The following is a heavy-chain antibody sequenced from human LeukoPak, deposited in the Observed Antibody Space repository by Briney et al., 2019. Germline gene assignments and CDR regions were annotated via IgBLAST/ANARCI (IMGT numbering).Heavy chain of an antibody. V-gene: IGHV3-30*02. CDR1: GFTFSSYG. CDR3: AKDRVYYDPTGDIDY. D-gene: IGHD3-22*01. Sequence: GGSLRLSCAASGFTFSSYGMHWVRQAPGKGLEWVAFIRYDGSNKYYADSVKGRFTISRDNSKNTLYLQMNSLRAEDTAVYYCAKDRVYYDPTGDIDYWGQGTLVTVSS. J-gene: IGHJ4*02. CDR2: IRYDGSNK.